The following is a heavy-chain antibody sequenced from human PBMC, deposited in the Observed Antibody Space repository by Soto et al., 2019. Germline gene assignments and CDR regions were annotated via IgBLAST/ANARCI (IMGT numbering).Heavy chain of an antibody. D-gene: IGHD3-10*01. V-gene: IGHV4-34*01. CDR2: INHTGST. Sequence: PSETLSLTCAVYGGSFSGYSWTWIRQPPGTGLEWIGEINHTGSTNYNPSLKSRVTISVDTSKNQFSLKLTSVTAADTAVYYCARDKITSLGPYWGQGTLVTVS. J-gene: IGHJ4*02. CDR3: ARDKITSLGPY. CDR1: GGSFSGYS.